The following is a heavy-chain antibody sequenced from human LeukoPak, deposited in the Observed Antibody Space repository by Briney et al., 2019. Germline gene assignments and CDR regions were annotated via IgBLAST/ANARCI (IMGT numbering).Heavy chain of an antibody. V-gene: IGHV1-46*01. CDR1: GYSFTRYY. CDR3: ARVAWGDVASYPNWLDP. Sequence: GLVKVSCKASGYSFTRYYMHWVRQTPGQALEWMGIINPSGGSTSYAQKFQGRVTMTRDTSTSTVYMELSSLRSEDTAVYYCARVAWGDVASYPNWLDPWGQGTLVTVSS. CDR2: INPSGGST. J-gene: IGHJ5*02. D-gene: IGHD3-16*01.